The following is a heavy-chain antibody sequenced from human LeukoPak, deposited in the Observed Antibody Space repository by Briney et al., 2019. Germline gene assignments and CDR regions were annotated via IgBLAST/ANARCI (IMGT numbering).Heavy chain of an antibody. V-gene: IGHV4-59*01. CDR1: GGSISSYY. CDR3: ARGHCSGGSCFSAWFDP. J-gene: IGHJ5*02. Sequence: SETLSLTCTVSGGSISSYYWSWIRQPPGKGLEWIGDIYYSGSTTYNPSLKSRVTISVDTSKNQSSLKLSSVTAADTAVYYCARGHCSGGSCFSAWFDPWGQGTLVTVSS. D-gene: IGHD2-15*01. CDR2: IYYSGST.